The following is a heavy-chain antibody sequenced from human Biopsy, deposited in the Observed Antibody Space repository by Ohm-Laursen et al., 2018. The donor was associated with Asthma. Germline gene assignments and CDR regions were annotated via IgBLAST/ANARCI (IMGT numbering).Heavy chain of an antibody. D-gene: IGHD3-10*01. J-gene: IGHJ6*02. V-gene: IGHV4-4*02. CDR1: GGSISSSNW. CDR2: IYHSGST. Sequence: TLSLTCAVSGGSISSSNWWSWVRQPPGKGLEWIGEIYHSGSTNYNPSLKSRVTISVGKSKNQFSLKLTSVTAADTAVYYCAKLRITMVQGVIINVEYYYCMDVWGQGTTVTVSS. CDR3: AKLRITMVQGVIINVEYYYCMDV.